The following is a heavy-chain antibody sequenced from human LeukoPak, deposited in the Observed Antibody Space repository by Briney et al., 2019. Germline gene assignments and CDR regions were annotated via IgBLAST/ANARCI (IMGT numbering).Heavy chain of an antibody. J-gene: IGHJ5*02. CDR3: ARDKVRGIHYDGNWFDP. D-gene: IGHD3-10*01. Sequence: SETLSLTCTVSGGSISSDYWSWIRQPAGKGLEWIGRLYTSGSTNYNPSLKSRVTMSVDTSENQFSLKLTSVTAADTAVYYCARDKVRGIHYDGNWFDPWGQGTLVTVSS. CDR2: LYTSGST. V-gene: IGHV4-4*07. CDR1: GGSISSDY.